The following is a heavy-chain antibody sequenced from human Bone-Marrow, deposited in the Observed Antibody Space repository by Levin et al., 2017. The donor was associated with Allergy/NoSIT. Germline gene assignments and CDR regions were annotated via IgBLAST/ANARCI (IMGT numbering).Heavy chain of an antibody. V-gene: IGHV3-23*01. CDR1: GFTFSSYA. CDR2: ISGSGGST. CDR3: AKVLITMIVGGFDP. Sequence: PSETLSLTCAASGFTFSSYAMSWVRQAPGKGLEWVSAISGSGGSTYYADSVKGRFTISRDNSKNTLYLQMNSLRAEDTAVYYCAKVLITMIVGGFDPWGQGTLVTVSS. D-gene: IGHD3-22*01. J-gene: IGHJ5*02.